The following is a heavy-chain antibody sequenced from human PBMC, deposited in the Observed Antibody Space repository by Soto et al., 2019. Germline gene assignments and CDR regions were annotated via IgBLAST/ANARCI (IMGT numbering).Heavy chain of an antibody. CDR3: ARDGGIVVVPAALSVNYSGMDV. D-gene: IGHD2-2*01. CDR1: GYTFTGYY. V-gene: IGHV1-2*02. Sequence: ASVKVSCKASGYTFTGYYMHWVRQAPGQGLEWMGWINPNSGGTNYAQKFQGRVTMTRDTSISTAYMELSRLRSDDTAVYYCARDGGIVVVPAALSVNYSGMDVWGQGTTVTVSS. CDR2: INPNSGGT. J-gene: IGHJ6*02.